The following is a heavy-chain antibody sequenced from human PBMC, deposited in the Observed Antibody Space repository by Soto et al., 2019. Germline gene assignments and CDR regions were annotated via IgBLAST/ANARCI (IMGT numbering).Heavy chain of an antibody. V-gene: IGHV3-30*18. CDR2: ISYDGSNK. CDR3: AKDLSSGMDYYGMDV. J-gene: IGHJ6*02. CDR1: GFTFSSYG. Sequence: GGSLRLSCAASGFTFSSYGMHWVRQAPGKGLEWVAVISYDGSNKYYADSVKGRFTISRDNSKNTLYLQMNSLRAEDTAVYYCAKDLSSGMDYYGMDVWGQGTTVTVSS. D-gene: IGHD6-25*01.